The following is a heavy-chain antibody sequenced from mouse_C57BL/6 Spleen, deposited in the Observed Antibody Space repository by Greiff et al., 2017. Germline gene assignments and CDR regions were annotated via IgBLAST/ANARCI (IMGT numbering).Heavy chain of an antibody. CDR2: INPNNGGT. D-gene: IGHD2-3*01. Sequence: EVQLQQSGPELVKPGASVKLSCKASGYTFTDYNMHWVKQSHGKSLEWIGYINPNNGGTSYNQKFKGKATLTVNKSSSTAYMELRSLTSEDSAVXYCARSVYNGYYWFAYWGQGTLVTVSA. CDR1: GYTFTDYN. CDR3: ARSVYNGYYWFAY. V-gene: IGHV1-22*01. J-gene: IGHJ3*01.